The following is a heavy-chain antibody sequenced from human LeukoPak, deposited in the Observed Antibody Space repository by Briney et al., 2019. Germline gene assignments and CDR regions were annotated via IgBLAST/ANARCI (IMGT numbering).Heavy chain of an antibody. V-gene: IGHV1-24*01. J-gene: IGHJ3*02. Sequence: GASVKVSCKVSGYTLTELSMHWVRQAPGKGLEWMGGFDPEDGETIYAQKFQGRVTTTEDTSTDTAYMELSSLRSEDTAVYYCATIVVPAAKLPFDDAFDIWGQGTMVTVSS. CDR1: GYTLTELS. D-gene: IGHD2-2*01. CDR3: ATIVVPAAKLPFDDAFDI. CDR2: FDPEDGET.